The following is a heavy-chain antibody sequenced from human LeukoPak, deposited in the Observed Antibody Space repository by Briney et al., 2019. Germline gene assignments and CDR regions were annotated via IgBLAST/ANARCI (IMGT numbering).Heavy chain of an antibody. CDR2: ISSSSSYI. CDR3: TRDLMDYDVSTGLHHYYMDV. D-gene: IGHD3-9*01. Sequence: GGSLRLSCAASGFTFSTYAMNWVRQAPGKGLEWVSSISSSSSYIYYADSVKGRFTISRDNAKNSLYLQMNSLRAEDTAVYYCTRDLMDYDVSTGLHHYYMDVWGQGTTVTVSS. J-gene: IGHJ6*02. CDR1: GFTFSTYA. V-gene: IGHV3-21*01.